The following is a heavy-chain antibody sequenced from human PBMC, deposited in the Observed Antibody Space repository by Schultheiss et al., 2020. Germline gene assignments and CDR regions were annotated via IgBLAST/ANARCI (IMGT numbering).Heavy chain of an antibody. CDR1: GFTVSSNY. J-gene: IGHJ4*02. V-gene: IGHV3-7*01. Sequence: WGSMRLSSAASGFTVSSNYMSWVRQAPGKGLEWVANIKQDGSEKYYVDSVKGRFTISRDNAKNSLYLQMNSLRAEDTAVYYCARGGTTVTTEPSVDYFDYWGQGTLVTVSS. CDR3: ARGGTTVTTEPSVDYFDY. CDR2: IKQDGSEK. D-gene: IGHD4-17*01.